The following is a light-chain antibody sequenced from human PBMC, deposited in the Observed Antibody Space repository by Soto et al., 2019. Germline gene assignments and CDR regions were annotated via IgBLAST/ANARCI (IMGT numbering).Light chain of an antibody. CDR2: DAS. CDR3: QQYNNWPRT. CDR1: QSVSSN. J-gene: IGKJ1*01. V-gene: IGKV3D-15*01. Sequence: ERLMTQSPATLSVSPGQRATLSCRASQSVSSNLAWYQQKPGQAPRLVIYDASNRAPGIPDRFSGSGSGTEFTLTISSLQSEDFAVYDCQQYNNWPRTCGNGTKVDI.